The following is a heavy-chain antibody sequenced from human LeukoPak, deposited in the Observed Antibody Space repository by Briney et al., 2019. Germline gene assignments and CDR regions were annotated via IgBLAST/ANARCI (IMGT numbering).Heavy chain of an antibody. Sequence: PGGSLRLSCAASGFTFSDHDIDWVRQAPGKGLEWVARTRNKVNSYTTAYAASVTGRFTVSRDDSSNSVYLQMNSLKIEDTAVSYCARSMYGEGRRIIDFDYWGQGSLLTVSS. CDR2: TRNKVNSYTT. D-gene: IGHD4/OR15-4a*01. CDR1: GFTFSDHD. CDR3: ARSMYGEGRRIIDFDY. V-gene: IGHV3-72*01. J-gene: IGHJ4*02.